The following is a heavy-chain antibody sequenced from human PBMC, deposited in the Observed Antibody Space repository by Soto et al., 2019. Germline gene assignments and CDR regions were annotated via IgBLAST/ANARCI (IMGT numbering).Heavy chain of an antibody. D-gene: IGHD3-3*01. CDR2: IIPIFGTP. CDR3: AGGVWRGYSEYYYGMDV. V-gene: IGHV1-69*01. Sequence: QVQLVQSGAEMKKPGSSVTVSCKVFGGTFISYSFSWVRQAPGQGPEWMGGIIPIFGTPNYAQKFQGRVTITADGSTSTAYMELGSLRSGDTAVYYCAGGVWRGYSEYYYGMDVWGQGTTVTVSS. CDR1: GGTFISYS. J-gene: IGHJ6*02.